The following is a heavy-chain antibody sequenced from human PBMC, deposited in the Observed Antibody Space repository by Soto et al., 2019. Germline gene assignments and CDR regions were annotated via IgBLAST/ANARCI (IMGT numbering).Heavy chain of an antibody. CDR1: GFTFSSYG. CDR2: IWFDGSNK. V-gene: IGHV3-33*01. Sequence: VQLVESGGGVVQPGRSLRLSCAASGFTFSSYGMHWVRQAPGKGLEWVAVIWFDGSNKFYADSVKGRFTISRDNSKNTVSLQINSLRDEDSAAYYCAATGPYWGQGTLVTVSS. CDR3: AATGPY. J-gene: IGHJ4*02.